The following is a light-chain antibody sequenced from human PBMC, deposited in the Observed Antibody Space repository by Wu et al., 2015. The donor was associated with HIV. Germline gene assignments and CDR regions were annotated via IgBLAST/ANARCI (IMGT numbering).Light chain of an antibody. J-gene: IGKJ4*01. CDR3: QQRSNWPLT. CDR1: QSVSSY. Sequence: EIVLTQSPVTLSLSPGEGATLSCGASQSVSSYLAWYQQKPGQAPRLLIYDASNRATGIPARFSGSGSGTDFTLTVSSLEPEDFAVYYCQQRSNWPLTFGGGTKVEIK. V-gene: IGKV3-11*01. CDR2: DAS.